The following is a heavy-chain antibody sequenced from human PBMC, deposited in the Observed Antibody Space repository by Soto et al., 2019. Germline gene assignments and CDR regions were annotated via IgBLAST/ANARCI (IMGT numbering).Heavy chain of an antibody. D-gene: IGHD3-10*01. Sequence: GGSLRLSCAASGFTFRSYGMHWVRQAPGKGLEWVAVISYDVSNTYYADSVKGRFTISRDNSKNTLYLQMNSLRAEDTALYYCAAYYYGAGRYSPAWGQGTLVTVSS. CDR1: GFTFRSYG. V-gene: IGHV3-30*03. J-gene: IGHJ5*02. CDR3: AAYYYGAGRYSPA. CDR2: ISYDVSNT.